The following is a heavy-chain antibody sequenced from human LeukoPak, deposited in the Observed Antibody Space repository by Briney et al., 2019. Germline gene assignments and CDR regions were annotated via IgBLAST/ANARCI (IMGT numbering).Heavy chain of an antibody. CDR3: ARVYSSSWYGALWGGFDLDY. Sequence: GGSLRLSCAASGFTLSSYEMNWVRQAPGNGLEWVSYISSSSSTIYYADSVKCRFTISRHDAKTSLYLQMNSLRAEDTAVYYCARVYSSSWYGALWGGFDLDYWGQGTLVTVSS. CDR2: ISSSSSTI. J-gene: IGHJ4*02. V-gene: IGHV3-48*03. D-gene: IGHD6-13*01. CDR1: GFTLSSYE.